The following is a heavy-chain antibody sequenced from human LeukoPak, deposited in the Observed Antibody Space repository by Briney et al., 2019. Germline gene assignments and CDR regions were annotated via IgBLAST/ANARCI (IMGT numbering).Heavy chain of an antibody. CDR3: ARLSKYSSGNDY. J-gene: IGHJ4*02. D-gene: IGHD6-19*01. V-gene: IGHV4-61*08. CDR1: GGSISSGGYS. CDR2: IYYSGST. Sequence: PSETLSLTCAVSGGSISSGGYSWSWIRQPPGKGLEWIGYIYYSGSTNYNPSLKSRVTISVDTSKNQFSLKLSSVTAADTAVYYCARLSKYSSGNDYWGQGTLVTVSS.